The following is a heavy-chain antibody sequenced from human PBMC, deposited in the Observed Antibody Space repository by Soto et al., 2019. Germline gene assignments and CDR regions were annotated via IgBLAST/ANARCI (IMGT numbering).Heavy chain of an antibody. CDR2: IYYSGST. CDR1: GGSISSSSYY. Sequence: SETLSLTCTVSGGSISSSSYYWGWIRQPPGKGLEWIGSIYYSGSTYYNPSLKSRVTISVDTSKNQFSLKLSSVTAADTAVYYCAVPSPSYSSSWYGHPGAHWGQGTLVTVSS. J-gene: IGHJ1*01. CDR3: AVPSPSYSSSWYGHPGAH. D-gene: IGHD6-13*01. V-gene: IGHV4-39*01.